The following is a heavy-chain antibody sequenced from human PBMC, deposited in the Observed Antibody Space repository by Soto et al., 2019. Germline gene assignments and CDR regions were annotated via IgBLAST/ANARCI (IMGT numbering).Heavy chain of an antibody. D-gene: IGHD4-17*01. V-gene: IGHV3-33*01. CDR1: GFTFNTYS. CDR2: IWYDGTQK. Sequence: QVQLLESGGGVVQPGRSLRLSCEASGFTFNTYSLHWVRQPPGKGLEWLAAIWYDGTQKYYADSVKGRFIISRDNSKNTLHMEVNSLRAEDTAVYYCARAGGTTVTGLWHFDSWGQGTLVTVSS. J-gene: IGHJ4*02. CDR3: ARAGGTTVTGLWHFDS.